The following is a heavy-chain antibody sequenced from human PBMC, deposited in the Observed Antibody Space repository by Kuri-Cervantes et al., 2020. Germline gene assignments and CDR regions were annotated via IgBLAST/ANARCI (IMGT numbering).Heavy chain of an antibody. CDR1: GGSISSSNW. V-gene: IGHV4-4*02. CDR2: IYHSGST. CDR3: ARGGLRKTGQDAFDI. D-gene: IGHD3/OR15-3a*01. Sequence: SETLSLTCAVSGGSISSSNWWSGVRQPPGKGLEWIGEIYHSGSTNYNPSLKSRVTISVDKSKNQSSLKLSSVTAADTAVYYCARGGLRKTGQDAFDIWGQGTMVTVSS. J-gene: IGHJ3*02.